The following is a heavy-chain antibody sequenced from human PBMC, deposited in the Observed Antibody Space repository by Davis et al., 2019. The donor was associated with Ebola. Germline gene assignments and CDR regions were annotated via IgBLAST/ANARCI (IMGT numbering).Heavy chain of an antibody. CDR1: GFTFSGSA. CDR2: ISFDTSTI. V-gene: IGHV3-48*02. Sequence: GESLKISCAASGFTFSGSAMNWXXXXXXXXXXXXXFISFDTSTIYYADSVRGRFTISRDNAKNSLYLHMNSLRDEDTAVYYCARGRDHAFDIWGQGTMVAVSS. J-gene: IGHJ3*02. CDR3: ARGRDHAFDI.